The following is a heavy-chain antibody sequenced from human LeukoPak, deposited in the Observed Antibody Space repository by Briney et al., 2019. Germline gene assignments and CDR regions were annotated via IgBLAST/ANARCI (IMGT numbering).Heavy chain of an antibody. D-gene: IGHD2-15*01. CDR2: INPNSGGT. CDR1: GYTFTDYY. Sequence: EASVKVSCKASGYTFTDYYIHWVRQAPGQGLEWMGRINPNSGGTNYAQKFDDRVTMTRDTSISSAYMELSRLRSDYTAVYYCARADRFDYWGQGTLVTVSS. CDR3: ARADRFDY. J-gene: IGHJ4*02. V-gene: IGHV1-2*06.